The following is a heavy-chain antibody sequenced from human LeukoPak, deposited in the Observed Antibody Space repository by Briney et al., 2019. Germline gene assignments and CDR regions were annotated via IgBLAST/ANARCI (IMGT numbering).Heavy chain of an antibody. CDR2: ISWNSGSI. Sequence: SLRLSCAASGFTFDDYAMHWVRQAPGKGLEWVSGISWNSGSIGYADSVKGRFTISRDNAKNSLYLQMNSLRAEDTALYYCAKDIGRMVRGVIITTFDYWGQGTLVTVSS. CDR3: AKDIGRMVRGVIITTFDY. CDR1: GFTFDDYA. V-gene: IGHV3-9*01. J-gene: IGHJ4*02. D-gene: IGHD3-10*01.